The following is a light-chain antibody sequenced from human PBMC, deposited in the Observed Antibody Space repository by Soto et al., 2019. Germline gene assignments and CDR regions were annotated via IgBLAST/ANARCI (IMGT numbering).Light chain of an antibody. CDR3: QQYGSSSFT. J-gene: IGKJ3*01. V-gene: IGKV3-20*01. Sequence: ESVLTQSPGTLSMSPGERATLSCRASQSVSSSYLAWYQQKPGQAPRLLIYGASSRATGIPDRFSGSGSGTDFNLNISRLEPEDFAVYYCQQYGSSSFTFGPGTKVDIK. CDR1: QSVSSSY. CDR2: GAS.